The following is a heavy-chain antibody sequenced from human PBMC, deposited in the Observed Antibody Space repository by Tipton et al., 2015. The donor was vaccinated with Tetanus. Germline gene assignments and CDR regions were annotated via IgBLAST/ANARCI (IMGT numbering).Heavy chain of an antibody. Sequence: TLSLTCAVSGGSISSSNWWSWVRQPPGKGLEWIGEIYHGGSTNYNPSLKSRVTISVDKSKNQFSLKLSSVTAADTAVYYCARDVKARGVIINDYYYYGMDVWGQGTTVTVSS. J-gene: IGHJ6*02. CDR2: IYHGGST. V-gene: IGHV4-4*02. D-gene: IGHD3-10*01. CDR3: ARDVKARGVIINDYYYYGMDV. CDR1: GGSISSSNW.